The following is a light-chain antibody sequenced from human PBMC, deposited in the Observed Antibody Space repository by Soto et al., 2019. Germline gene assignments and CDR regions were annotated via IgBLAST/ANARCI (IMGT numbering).Light chain of an antibody. J-gene: IGKJ1*01. CDR2: KAS. CDR3: QHYNSYSEA. CDR1: QTISSW. V-gene: IGKV1-5*03. Sequence: IHLTQSPATLSGSVSDRVTITCRASQTISSWLAWYQQKPGKAPKLLIYKASTLKSGVPSRFSGSGSGTEFTLTISSLQPDDFATYYCQHYNSYSEAFGQGTKVDIK.